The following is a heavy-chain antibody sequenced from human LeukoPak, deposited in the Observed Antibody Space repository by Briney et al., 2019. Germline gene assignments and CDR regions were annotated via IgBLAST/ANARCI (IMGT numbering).Heavy chain of an antibody. CDR2: IYSGGST. D-gene: IGHD3-10*01. J-gene: IGHJ4*02. CDR1: GFTFSDYY. Sequence: GGSLRLSCAASGFTFSDYYMSWIRQAPGKGLEWVSVIYSGGSTYYADSVKGRFTISRDNSKNTLYLQMNSLRAEDTAVYYCAKDQGILWFGLFDYWGQGTLVTVSS. V-gene: IGHV3-66*01. CDR3: AKDQGILWFGLFDY.